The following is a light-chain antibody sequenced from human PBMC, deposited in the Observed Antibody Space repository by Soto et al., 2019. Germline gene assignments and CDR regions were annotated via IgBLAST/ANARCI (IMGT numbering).Light chain of an antibody. V-gene: IGKV4-1*01. CDR2: WAS. Sequence: DIVMTQSPDSLAVSLGERATINCKSSQSVVYSSIHKNYLAWYQQRPGQPPKLLIYWASTRESGVPDRFSGSGSGTDFTLTITSLQAEDGAVYYCQQYESTPPTFGQGTKLEI. J-gene: IGKJ2*01. CDR3: QQYESTPPT. CDR1: QSVVYSSIHKNY.